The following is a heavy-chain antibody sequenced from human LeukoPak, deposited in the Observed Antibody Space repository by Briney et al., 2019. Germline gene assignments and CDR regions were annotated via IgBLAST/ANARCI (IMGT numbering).Heavy chain of an antibody. CDR1: GFTFSTYA. J-gene: IGHJ5*02. V-gene: IGHV3-30*04. D-gene: IGHD3-3*01. Sequence: GGSLRLSCAASGFTFSTYAIHWVRQAPGKGLEWVAVVSHDGTNSFYADSVRGRFTISRDNSENTLYLQLNSLRPEDTAAYYCAREAYSSFWRGYSHWFDPWGLGTLVTVSS. CDR3: AREAYSSFWRGYSHWFDP. CDR2: VSHDGTNS.